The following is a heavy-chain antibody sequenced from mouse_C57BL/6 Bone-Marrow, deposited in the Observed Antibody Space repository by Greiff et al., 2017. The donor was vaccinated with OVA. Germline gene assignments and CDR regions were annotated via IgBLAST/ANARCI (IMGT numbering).Heavy chain of an antibody. CDR1: GYTFTSYW. Sequence: QVQLKQPGAELVKPGASVKLSCKASGYTFTSYWMHWVKQRPGQGLEWIGMIHPNSGSTNYNEKFKSKATLTVDKSSITAYMQLISLTSKDSAVYYCAINSFDYWGQGTTLTVSS. J-gene: IGHJ2*01. CDR3: AINSFDY. CDR2: IHPNSGST. V-gene: IGHV1-64*01.